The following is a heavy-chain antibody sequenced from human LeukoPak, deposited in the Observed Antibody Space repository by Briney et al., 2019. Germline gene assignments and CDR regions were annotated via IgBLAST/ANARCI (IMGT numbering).Heavy chain of an antibody. CDR2: IYYSGST. J-gene: IGHJ4*02. CDR1: GGSFSGYY. Sequence: SETLSLTCAVYGGSFSGYYWSWIRQHPGKGLEWIGYIYYSGSTDYNPSLKSRVTISVDTSKNQFSLKLSSVTAADTAVYYCATLNLYVDYAWGQGTLVTVSS. D-gene: IGHD4-17*01. CDR3: ATLNLYVDYA. V-gene: IGHV4-59*08.